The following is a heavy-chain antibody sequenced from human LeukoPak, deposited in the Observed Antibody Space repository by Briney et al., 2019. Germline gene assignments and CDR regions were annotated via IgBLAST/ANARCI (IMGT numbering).Heavy chain of an antibody. CDR2: ISAYNGNT. V-gene: IGHV1-18*04. CDR1: GYTFTSYG. Sequence: GASVKVSCKASGYTFTSYGISWVRQAPGQGLEWMGWISAYNGNTNYAQKLQGRVTMTTDTSTSTAYMELRSLRSDDTAVYYCARDPQPTPYGSWSYLDYWGQGTLVTVSS. CDR3: ARDPQPTPYGSWSYLDY. D-gene: IGHD3-10*01. J-gene: IGHJ4*02.